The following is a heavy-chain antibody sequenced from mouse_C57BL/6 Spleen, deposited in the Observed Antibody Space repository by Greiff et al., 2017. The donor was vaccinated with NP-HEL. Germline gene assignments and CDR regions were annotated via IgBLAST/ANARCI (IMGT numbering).Heavy chain of an antibody. Sequence: EVHVKQSGPELVKPGASVKMSCKASGYTFTSYVMHWVKQKPGQGLEWIGYLYPYNDGTKYNEKFKGKATLTSDKSSSTAYMELSSLNSEDSGGYYCARPYGSSYWFAYGGRGTLVTVSA. D-gene: IGHD1-1*01. J-gene: IGHJ3*01. CDR2: LYPYNDGT. CDR3: ARPYGSSYWFAY. V-gene: IGHV1-14*01. CDR1: GYTFTSYV.